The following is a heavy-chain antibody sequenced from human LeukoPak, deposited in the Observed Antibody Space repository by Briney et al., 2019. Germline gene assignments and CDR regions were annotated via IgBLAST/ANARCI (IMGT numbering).Heavy chain of an antibody. J-gene: IGHJ4*02. Sequence: PSETLSLTCTVSGGSISSGDYYWSWIRQPPGKGLEWIGYIYYSGSTYYNPSLKSRVTISVDTSKNQFSLKLSSVTAADTAVYYCAGIPVTEEGLFDYWGQGTLVTVSS. D-gene: IGHD2-21*01. CDR2: IYYSGST. V-gene: IGHV4-30-4*01. CDR1: GGSISSGDYY. CDR3: AGIPVTEEGLFDY.